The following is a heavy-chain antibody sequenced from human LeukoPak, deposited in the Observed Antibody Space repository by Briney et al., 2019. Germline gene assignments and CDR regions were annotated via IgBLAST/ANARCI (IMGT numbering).Heavy chain of an antibody. J-gene: IGHJ6*02. CDR3: ARGIAAVYYYYGMDV. V-gene: IGHV1-18*01. D-gene: IGHD6-13*01. CDR1: GYTFTSYG. Sequence: ASVKVSCKASGYTFTSYGISWVRQAPGQGFEWMGWISAYNGNTNYAQKLQGRVTMTTDTSTSTAYMELRSLRSDDTAVYYCARGIAAVYYYYGMDVWGQGTTVTVSS. CDR2: ISAYNGNT.